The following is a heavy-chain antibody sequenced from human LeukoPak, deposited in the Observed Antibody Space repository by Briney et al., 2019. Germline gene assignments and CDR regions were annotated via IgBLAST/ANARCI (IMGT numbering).Heavy chain of an antibody. V-gene: IGHV4-34*01. D-gene: IGHD6-19*01. CDR2: INHGGST. J-gene: IGHJ6*03. CDR1: GGSLSAYY. CDR3: ARENRAAMSSGWFSYYMDV. Sequence: SETLSLTCAVYGGSLSAYYWTWIRQPPGKGLEWIGEINHGGSTNYNPSLKSRVTISVDTSKNQFSLKLNSVTAADTAVYYCARENRAAMSSGWFSYYMDVWGKGTTVIISS.